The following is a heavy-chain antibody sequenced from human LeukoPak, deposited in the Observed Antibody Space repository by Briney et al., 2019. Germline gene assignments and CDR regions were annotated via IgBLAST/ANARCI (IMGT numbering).Heavy chain of an antibody. CDR3: ARDSRAYSSSWYAINYYSYYMDV. D-gene: IGHD6-13*01. V-gene: IGHV1-46*01. J-gene: IGHJ6*03. Sequence: GASVKVSCKASGYTFTSYYMHWVRQAPGQGLEWMGIINPSGGSTSYAQKFQGRVTMTRDMSTSTVYMELSSLRSEDTAVYYCARDSRAYSSSWYAINYYSYYMDVWGKGTTVTVSS. CDR1: GYTFTSYY. CDR2: INPSGGST.